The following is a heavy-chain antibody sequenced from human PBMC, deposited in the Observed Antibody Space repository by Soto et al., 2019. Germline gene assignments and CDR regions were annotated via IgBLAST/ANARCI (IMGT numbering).Heavy chain of an antibody. V-gene: IGHV1-69*13. CDR3: ARGDYDILTGYYDSLLYYGMDV. D-gene: IGHD3-9*01. J-gene: IGHJ6*02. CDR1: GGTFSSYA. CDR2: IIPIFGTA. Sequence: GASVKVSCKASGGTFSSYAISWVRQAPGQGLEWMGGIIPIFGTANYAQKFQGRVTITADESTSTAYMELSSLRSEDTAVYYCARGDYDILTGYYDSLLYYGMDVWGQGTTVTVSS.